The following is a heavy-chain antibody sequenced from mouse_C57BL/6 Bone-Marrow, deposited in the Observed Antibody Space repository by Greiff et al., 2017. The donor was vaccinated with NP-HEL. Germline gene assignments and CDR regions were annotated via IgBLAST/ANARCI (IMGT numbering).Heavy chain of an antibody. Sequence: EVMLVESGGGLVKPGGSLKLSCAASGFTFSSYAMSWVRQTPEKRLEWVATISDGGSYSYYPDNVKGRFTISRDNAKINLYLQMSHLKSEDTAMYYCEAQATGFDYWGQGTTLTVSS. CDR1: GFTFSSYA. CDR2: ISDGGSYS. J-gene: IGHJ2*01. V-gene: IGHV5-4*03. D-gene: IGHD3-2*02. CDR3: EAQATGFDY.